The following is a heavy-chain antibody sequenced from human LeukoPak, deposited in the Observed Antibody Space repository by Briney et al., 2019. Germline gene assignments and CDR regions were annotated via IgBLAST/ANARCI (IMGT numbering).Heavy chain of an antibody. J-gene: IGHJ4*02. CDR3: ARGLGSWLLSVPTDFDY. CDR1: GYTFTSYD. V-gene: IGHV1-8*03. D-gene: IGHD6-13*01. CDR2: MNPNSGNT. Sequence: ASVKVSCKASGYTFTSYDINWVRQATGQGLEWMGWMNPNSGNTGYAQKFQGRVTITRNTSISTAYMELSSLRSEDTAVYYCARGLGSWLLSVPTDFDYWGQGTLVTVSS.